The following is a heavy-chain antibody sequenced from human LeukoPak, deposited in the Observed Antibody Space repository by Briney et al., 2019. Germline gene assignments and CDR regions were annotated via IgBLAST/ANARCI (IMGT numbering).Heavy chain of an antibody. CDR1: GFTFSSYA. CDR2: ISGSGGST. J-gene: IGHJ4*02. V-gene: IGHV3-23*01. CDR3: AKVIGGGNYYTDY. Sequence: AGGSLRLSCAASGFTFSSYAMSWVRQAPGKGLEWVSAISGSGGSTYYADSVKGRFTISRDNSKNTLYLQMNSLRAEDTAVYYCAKVIGGGNYYTDYWGQGTLVTVSS. D-gene: IGHD4-23*01.